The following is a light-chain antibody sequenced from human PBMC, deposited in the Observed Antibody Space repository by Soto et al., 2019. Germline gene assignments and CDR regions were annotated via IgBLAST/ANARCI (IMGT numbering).Light chain of an antibody. CDR1: SSNIGAGYD. J-gene: IGLJ1*01. CDR3: QSYDSSLSRV. Sequence: QAVVTRPPSVSGAPGQRVTISCTGSSSNIGAGYDVHWYQQLPGTAPKLLIYGNSNRPSGVPDRFSGSKSGTSASLAITGLQAEDEADYYCQSYDSSLSRVFGTGTKLTVL. CDR2: GNS. V-gene: IGLV1-40*01.